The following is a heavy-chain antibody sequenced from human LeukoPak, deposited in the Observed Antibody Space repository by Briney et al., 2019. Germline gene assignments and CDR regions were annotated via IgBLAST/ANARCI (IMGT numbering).Heavy chain of an antibody. CDR1: GGSISSSIYN. CDR3: ARERDYYDSSGDNWFDP. J-gene: IGHJ5*02. Sequence: SETLTLTCTISGGSISSSIYNWGWIRQSPGKGLERIGSIYYTGITNYNPSLKSRVTISVDTSKNQFSLRLSSVTAADTSVYYCARERDYYDSSGDNWFDPWGQGTLVTVSS. CDR2: IYYTGIT. D-gene: IGHD3-22*01. V-gene: IGHV4-39*02.